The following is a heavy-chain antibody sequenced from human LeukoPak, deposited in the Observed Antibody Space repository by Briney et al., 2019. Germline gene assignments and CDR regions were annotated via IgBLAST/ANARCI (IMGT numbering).Heavy chain of an antibody. CDR1: GYSFISYR. D-gene: IGHD4-23*01. V-gene: IGHV5-51*01. J-gene: IGHJ4*02. Sequence: GESLKISCKGSGYSFISYRIGWVRQMPGKGLEWMGIIYPGDSDTRYSPSFQGQVTISADRSISTAYLQWSSLKASDIATYYCARWDDYGGNSGGIDHWGQGTLVTVSS. CDR2: IYPGDSDT. CDR3: ARWDDYGGNSGGIDH.